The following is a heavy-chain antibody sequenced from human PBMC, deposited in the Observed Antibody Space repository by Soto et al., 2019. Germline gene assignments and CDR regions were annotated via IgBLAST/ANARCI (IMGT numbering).Heavy chain of an antibody. CDR3: ARDKGGIVVVVAAKYYGMDV. J-gene: IGHJ6*02. CDR1: GYTFTSYG. D-gene: IGHD2-15*01. V-gene: IGHV1-18*01. CDR2: ISAYNGNT. Sequence: QVQRVQSGAEVKKPGASVKVSCKASGYTFTSYGISWVRQAPGQGLEWMGWISAYNGNTNYAQKLQGRVTMTTDTSTSTAYMELRSLRSDDTAVYYCARDKGGIVVVVAAKYYGMDVWGQGTTVTVSS.